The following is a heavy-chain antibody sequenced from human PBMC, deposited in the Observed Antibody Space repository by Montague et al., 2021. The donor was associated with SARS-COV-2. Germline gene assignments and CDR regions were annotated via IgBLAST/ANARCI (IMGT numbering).Heavy chain of an antibody. J-gene: IGHJ3*02. CDR1: GFTFSTYT. V-gene: IGHV3-21*01. CDR2: ITASSIYI. D-gene: IGHD3-22*01. CDR3: TRDAFTMIIDAFNI. Sequence: SLRLSCAASGFTFSTYTMNWVRRAPGQGLEWVSSITASSIYIYYADSVKGRFTISRDNAKNSLYLQMNSLRAEDTSLYYCTRDAFTMIIDAFNIWGQGTKVTVSS.